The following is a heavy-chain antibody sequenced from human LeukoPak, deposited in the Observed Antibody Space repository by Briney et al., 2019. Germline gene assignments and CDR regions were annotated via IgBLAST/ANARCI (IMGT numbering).Heavy chain of an antibody. CDR1: GFTFSNAW. CDR3: TTDHTYYDILTGYYTLFRGYYYGMDV. D-gene: IGHD3-9*01. Sequence: GGSLRLSCAASGFTFSNAWMSWVRQAPGKGLEWVGRIKSKTDGGTTDYAAPVKGRFTISRDDSKNTLYLQMNSLKTEDTAVYYCTTDHTYYDILTGYYTLFRGYYYGMDVWGQGTTVTVSS. CDR2: IKSKTDGGTT. V-gene: IGHV3-15*01. J-gene: IGHJ6*02.